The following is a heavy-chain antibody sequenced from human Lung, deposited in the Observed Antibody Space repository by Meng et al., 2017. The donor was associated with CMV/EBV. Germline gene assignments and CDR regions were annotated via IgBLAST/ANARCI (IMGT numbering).Heavy chain of an antibody. CDR1: GSTFASSS. CDR3: ARGNGWRFDY. Sequence: GHLGNSGVGVKEPGDPVKVSCQAAGSTFASSSMNWVRHAPGQGLEWMGWININTGNPTYAQGFTGRFVFSLDTSVSTAYLQIDSLKADDTAVYYCARGNGWRFDYWGQGTLVTVSS. V-gene: IGHV7-4-1*01. J-gene: IGHJ4*02. D-gene: IGHD6-19*01. CDR2: ININTGNP.